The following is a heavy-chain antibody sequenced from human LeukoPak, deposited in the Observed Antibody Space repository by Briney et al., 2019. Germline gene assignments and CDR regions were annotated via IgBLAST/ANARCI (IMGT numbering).Heavy chain of an antibody. CDR1: GGSISSYY. CDR2: IYYSGST. D-gene: IGHD2-2*01. Sequence: SETLSLTCTVSGGSISSYYWGWIRQPPGKGLEWIGSIYYSGSTYYNPSLKSRVTISVDTSKNQFSLKLSSVTAADTAVYYCASPYCSSTSCSPWAYWYFDLWGRGTLVTVSS. V-gene: IGHV4-39*01. CDR3: ASPYCSSTSCSPWAYWYFDL. J-gene: IGHJ2*01.